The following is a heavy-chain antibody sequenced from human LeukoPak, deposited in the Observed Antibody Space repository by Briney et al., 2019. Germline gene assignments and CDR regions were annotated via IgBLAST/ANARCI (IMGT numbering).Heavy chain of an antibody. CDR2: ISSSSSYM. J-gene: IGHJ4*02. CDR1: GFTSSTYT. D-gene: IGHD5-12*01. V-gene: IGHV3-21*01. CDR3: ARDFSGYDYNFDY. Sequence: GGPLRFSCAASGFTSSTYTMNWVPQAPGKGLEWVSFISSSSSYMYYADSVKGRFTISRDNTKKSLYLQMNSLRAEDTAVYYCARDFSGYDYNFDYWGQGTLVTVSS.